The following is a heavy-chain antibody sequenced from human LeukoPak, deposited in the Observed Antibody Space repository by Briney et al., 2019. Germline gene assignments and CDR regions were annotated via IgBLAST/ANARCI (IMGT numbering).Heavy chain of an antibody. V-gene: IGHV4-34*01. Sequence: SETLSLTCAVYGGSFSGYYWSWIRQPPGKGLEWIGEINHSGSTNYNPSLKSRVTISVDTSKNQFPLKLSSVTAADTAVYYCARGPVRYGSGSYFSGYYYYMDVWGKGTTVTVSS. CDR3: ARGPVRYGSGSYFSGYYYYMDV. D-gene: IGHD3-10*01. CDR2: INHSGST. CDR1: GGSFSGYY. J-gene: IGHJ6*03.